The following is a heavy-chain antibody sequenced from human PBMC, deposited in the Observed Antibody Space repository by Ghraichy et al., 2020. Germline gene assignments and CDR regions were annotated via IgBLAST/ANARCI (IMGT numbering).Heavy chain of an antibody. J-gene: IGHJ6*02. V-gene: IGHV3-7*01. CDR1: GFTFSSYW. Sequence: GGSLRLSCAASGFTFSSYWMSWVRKAPGTGLEWVANIKQDGSEKYYVDSVKGRFTISRDNAKNSLYLQMNSLRAEDTAVYYCARGSKGMVVIITGYYYYGLDVWGQGTTVTVSS. CDR3: ARGSKGMVVIITGYYYYGLDV. D-gene: IGHD3-22*01. CDR2: IKQDGSEK.